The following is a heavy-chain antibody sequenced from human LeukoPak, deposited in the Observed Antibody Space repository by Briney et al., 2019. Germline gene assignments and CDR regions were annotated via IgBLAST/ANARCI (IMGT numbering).Heavy chain of an antibody. V-gene: IGHV4-39*07. J-gene: IGHJ4*02. Sequence: SETLSLTCTVSGGSISSSSYYWGWIRQPPGKGLEWNGSIYYSGSTNYNPSLKSRVTISVDTSKNQFSLKLSSVTAADTAVYYCATVHLNRSIPRESYYFDYWGQGTLVTVSS. CDR3: ATVHLNRSIPRESYYFDY. D-gene: IGHD2-2*01. CDR2: IYYSGST. CDR1: GGSISSSSYY.